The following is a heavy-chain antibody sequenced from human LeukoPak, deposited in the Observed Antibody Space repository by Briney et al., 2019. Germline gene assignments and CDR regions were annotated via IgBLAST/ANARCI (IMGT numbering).Heavy chain of an antibody. CDR1: GFTFSSYW. Sequence: GGSLRLSCAASGFTFSSYWMSWVRQAPGKGLEWVANIKQDGSEKYYVDSVKGRFTISRDNAKNSLYLQMNSLRAEDTALYYCARVVATMDYYYYMDAWGKGTTVTVSS. D-gene: IGHD5-12*01. CDR2: IKQDGSEK. CDR3: ARVVATMDYYYYMDA. J-gene: IGHJ6*03. V-gene: IGHV3-7*03.